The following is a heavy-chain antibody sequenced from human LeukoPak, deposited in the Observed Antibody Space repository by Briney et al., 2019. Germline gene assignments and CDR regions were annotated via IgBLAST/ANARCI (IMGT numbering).Heavy chain of an antibody. CDR1: GGSISSSSYY. J-gene: IGHJ4*02. CDR2: IYYSGST. D-gene: IGHD3-22*01. V-gene: IGHV4-61*01. Sequence: SETLSPTCTVSGGSISSSSYYWSWIRQPPGKGLEWIGYIYYSGSTNYNPSLKSRVTISVDTSKNQFSLKLSSVTAADTAVYYCARGDSSGDPSSPFDYWGQGTLVTVSS. CDR3: ARGDSSGDPSSPFDY.